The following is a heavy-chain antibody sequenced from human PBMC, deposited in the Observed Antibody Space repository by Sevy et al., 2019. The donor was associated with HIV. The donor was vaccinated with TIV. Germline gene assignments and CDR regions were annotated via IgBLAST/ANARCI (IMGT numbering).Heavy chain of an antibody. CDR2: MNPNSGNT. V-gene: IGHV1-8*01. J-gene: IGHJ4*02. CDR1: GYTFTSYD. CDR3: ARGTLVGAIYYFDY. Sequence: ASVKVSCKASGYTFTSYDINWVRQATGQGLEWMGWMNPNSGNTGYALKFQGRVTMTRNTSISTAYMELSSLRSEDTAVYYCARGTLVGAIYYFDYWGQGTLVTVSS. D-gene: IGHD1-26*01.